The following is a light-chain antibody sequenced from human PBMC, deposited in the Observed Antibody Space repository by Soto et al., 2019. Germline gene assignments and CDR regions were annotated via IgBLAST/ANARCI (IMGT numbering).Light chain of an antibody. Sequence: ILLTLSLGTLSLYQRERATPSCRPIQTVSSNFLAWYQEKPGQGPRLLIYGASTRATGIPDRFSGSGSGTYFTLTISRLDPEDFAVYYCRQYGRSLEFAVGGGTKVDI. CDR3: RQYGRSLEFA. V-gene: IGKV3-20*01. CDR2: GAS. CDR1: QTVSSNF. J-gene: IGKJ4*01.